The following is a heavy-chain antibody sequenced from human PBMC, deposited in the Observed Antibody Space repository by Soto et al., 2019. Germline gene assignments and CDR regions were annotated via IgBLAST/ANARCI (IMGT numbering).Heavy chain of an antibody. CDR2: IYYSGST. CDR3: ARASLIRDPPVFSLYYYYYYGMYF. CDR1: GGSISSYY. V-gene: IGHV4-59*01. D-gene: IGHD2-15*01. Sequence: SETLSLTCTVSGGSISSYYWSWIRQPPGKGLEWIGYIYYSGSTNYNPSLKSRVTISVDTSKNQFSLKLSSVTAADTAVYYCARASLIRDPPVFSLYYYYYYGMYFWGQGTTVTVSS. J-gene: IGHJ6*02.